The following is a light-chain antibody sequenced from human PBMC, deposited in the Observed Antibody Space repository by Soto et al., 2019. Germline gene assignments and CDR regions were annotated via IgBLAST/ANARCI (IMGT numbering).Light chain of an antibody. CDR3: QQYNNWPWT. CDR2: GAS. CDR1: QSVSSN. Sequence: EIVMTQSPATLSVSPGERATLSCRASQSVSSNLAWYQQKPGQAPRLLIYGASTRATGIPARFSGSGSGTEFTLTISSRQSEDFAVYYCQQYNNWPWTFGQGTKLEIK. J-gene: IGKJ1*01. V-gene: IGKV3-15*01.